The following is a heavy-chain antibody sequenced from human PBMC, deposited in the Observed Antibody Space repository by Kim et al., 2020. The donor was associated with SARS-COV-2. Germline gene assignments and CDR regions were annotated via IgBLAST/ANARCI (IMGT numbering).Heavy chain of an antibody. CDR3: ARSKYGDYDFYYYYGMDV. CDR1: GFSFSDYY. Sequence: GGSLRLSCAASGFSFSDYYMSWIRQAPGKGLEWVSYISSSGSMIYYADSVKGRFTISRDNAKNSLYLQMNSLRAEDTAVYYCARSKYGDYDFYYYYGMDVWGQGTTVTVSS. J-gene: IGHJ6*02. D-gene: IGHD4-17*01. V-gene: IGHV3-11*01. CDR2: ISSSGSMI.